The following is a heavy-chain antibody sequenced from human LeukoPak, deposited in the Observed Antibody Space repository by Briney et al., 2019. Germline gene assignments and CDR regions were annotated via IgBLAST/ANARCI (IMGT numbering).Heavy chain of an antibody. J-gene: IGHJ3*02. D-gene: IGHD1-26*01. Sequence: GESLKISCKGSGYSFTSYWIGWVRQMPGKGLEWMGIIYPGDSDTRYSPPFQGQVTISADKSISTAYLQWSSLKASDTAMYYCARQMGSGTSKRDAFDIWGQGTMVTVSS. CDR2: IYPGDSDT. CDR3: ARQMGSGTSKRDAFDI. CDR1: GYSFTSYW. V-gene: IGHV5-51*01.